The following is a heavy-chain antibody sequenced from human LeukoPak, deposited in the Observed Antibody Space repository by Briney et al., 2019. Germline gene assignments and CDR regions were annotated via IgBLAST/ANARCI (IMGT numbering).Heavy chain of an antibody. CDR3: VNSYGSGSYLDY. CDR2: ISANGGAA. V-gene: IGHV3-64D*09. J-gene: IGHJ4*02. CDR1: GFTFSSYA. D-gene: IGHD3-10*01. Sequence: GGSLRLSCSASGFTFSSYAMHWVRQAPGKGLEYVSAISANGGAAYYADSVKGRFTISRDNSKNTLYLQMSSLRAEDTAVYYCVNSYGSGSYLDYWGQGTLVTVSS.